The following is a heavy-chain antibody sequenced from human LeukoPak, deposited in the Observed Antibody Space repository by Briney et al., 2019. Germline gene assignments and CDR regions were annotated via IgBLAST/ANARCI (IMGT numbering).Heavy chain of an antibody. V-gene: IGHV3-15*01. CDR2: IKTKTDGGTT. J-gene: IGHJ4*02. CDR3: TSTLGY. CDR1: GFTFSNVW. Sequence: GGSLRLSCAASGFTFSNVWMTWVRQAPGKGLEWAGRIKTKTDGGTTDYAAPVKGRFTISRDDSRNTLYLQMNSLKTADTAVYYCTSTLGYWGQGTLVTVSS. D-gene: IGHD3-16*01.